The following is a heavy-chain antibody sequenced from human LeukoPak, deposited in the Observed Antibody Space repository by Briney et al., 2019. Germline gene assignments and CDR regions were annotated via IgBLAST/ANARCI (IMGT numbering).Heavy chain of an antibody. D-gene: IGHD3-10*01. CDR2: INIYNGNT. Sequence: ASVKVSCKASGYIFTRNGISWARQAPGQGLEWMGWINIYNGNTNYAQKFQGRVTMTTDTSTSTAYMELRSLRSDDTAMYYCARQSDIRTRRGDDAFDVWGQGTVVTVSS. V-gene: IGHV1-18*01. CDR1: GYIFTRNG. J-gene: IGHJ3*01. CDR3: ARQSDIRTRRGDDAFDV.